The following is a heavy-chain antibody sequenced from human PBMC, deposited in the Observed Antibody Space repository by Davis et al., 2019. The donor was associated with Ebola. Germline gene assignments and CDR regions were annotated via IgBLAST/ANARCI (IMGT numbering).Heavy chain of an antibody. CDR3: ARGGCSGGSCYSADY. V-gene: IGHV1-18*01. Sequence: ASVKVSCKASGYTFTSYGISWVRQAPGQGPEWMGWISAYNGNTNYARKLQGRVTMTTDTSTSTSYMELRSLRSDDTAVYYCARGGCSGGSCYSADYWGQGTLVTVSS. D-gene: IGHD2-15*01. CDR2: ISAYNGNT. J-gene: IGHJ4*02. CDR1: GYTFTSYG.